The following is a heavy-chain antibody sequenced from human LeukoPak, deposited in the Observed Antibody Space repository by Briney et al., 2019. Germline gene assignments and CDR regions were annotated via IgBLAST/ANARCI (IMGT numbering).Heavy chain of an antibody. Sequence: GGSLRLTCAVSGCTLSSYAMSWVRQAPGKGLEWISVINTSGSGTFYADSVKGRFTISRDSSKNTLYLQMNSLRAEDTAVYYCAKGVWDSSGWYLDYWGQGTLVTVS. V-gene: IGHV3-23*05. CDR3: AKGVWDSSGWYLDY. CDR1: GCTLSSYA. CDR2: INTSGSGT. D-gene: IGHD6-19*01. J-gene: IGHJ4*02.